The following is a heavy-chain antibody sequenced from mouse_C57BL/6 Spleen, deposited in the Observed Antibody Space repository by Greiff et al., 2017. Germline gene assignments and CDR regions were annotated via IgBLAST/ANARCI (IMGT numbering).Heavy chain of an antibody. CDR3: VRGNYDVPFAY. D-gene: IGHD2-4*01. CDR2: IRSKSNNYAT. CDR1: GFSFNTYA. J-gene: IGHJ3*01. Sequence: EVHLVESGGGLVQPKGSLKLSCAASGFSFNTYAMNWVRQAPGKGLEWVARIRSKSNNYATYYADSVKDRFTISRDDSESMLYLQMNNLKTEDTAMYYCVRGNYDVPFAYWGQGTLVTVSA. V-gene: IGHV10-1*01.